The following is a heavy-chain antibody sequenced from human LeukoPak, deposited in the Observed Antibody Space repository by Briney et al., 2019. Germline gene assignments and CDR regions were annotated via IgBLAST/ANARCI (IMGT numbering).Heavy chain of an antibody. CDR1: GFTFNSHW. CDR3: ATSLEYSSGWYAFDI. Sequence: PGGSLRLACGASGFTFNSHWMHWVRRAPGKGLEWVSSISSSSSYIYYADSVKGRFTISRDNAKNSLYLQMNSLRAEDTAVYYCATSLEYSSGWYAFDIWGQGTMVTVSS. J-gene: IGHJ3*02. V-gene: IGHV3-21*01. CDR2: ISSSSSYI. D-gene: IGHD6-19*01.